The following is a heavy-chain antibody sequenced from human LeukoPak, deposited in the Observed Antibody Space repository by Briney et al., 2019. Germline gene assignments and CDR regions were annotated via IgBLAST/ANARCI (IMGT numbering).Heavy chain of an antibody. Sequence: GGSLRLSCAASGFTFSTYCMHWVRQAPGKGPMWVSRICPDGTVTNYADSVKARFIISRDNARNTVYLQMNSLRVEDTAVYYCTSSLGPLTDYWGQGTLVTVSS. CDR2: ICPDGTVT. D-gene: IGHD7-27*01. CDR3: TSSLGPLTDY. V-gene: IGHV3-74*01. CDR1: GFTFSTYC. J-gene: IGHJ4*02.